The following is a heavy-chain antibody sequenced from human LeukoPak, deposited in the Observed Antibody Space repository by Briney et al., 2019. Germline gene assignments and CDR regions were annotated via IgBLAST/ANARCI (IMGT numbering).Heavy chain of an antibody. CDR2: ISGDGGST. CDR1: GFTFDDYA. D-gene: IGHD7-27*01. CDR3: ARSGIPNHWGTAYFDY. Sequence: GGSLRLSCAASGFTFDDYAMHWVRQAPGKGLEWVSLISGDGGSTYYADSVKGRFTISRDNSKNSLYLQMNSLRTEDTALYYCARSGIPNHWGTAYFDYWGQGTLVTVSS. J-gene: IGHJ4*02. V-gene: IGHV3-43*02.